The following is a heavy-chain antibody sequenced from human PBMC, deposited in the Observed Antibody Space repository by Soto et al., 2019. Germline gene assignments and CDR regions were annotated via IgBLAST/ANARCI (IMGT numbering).Heavy chain of an antibody. CDR1: GYTFTNHG. CDR2: ISAYNGDT. Sequence: QVQLVQSGAEVLQPGASVKVSCKASGYTFTNHGITWVRQAPGQGLEWMGWISAYNGDTNYAQNLQGRVTMTIATSTITAYMELRSRRADDTVVYVCARDPSNSSGSRIWFEPWGQGALVTGSS. V-gene: IGHV1-18*04. D-gene: IGHD6-19*01. CDR3: ARDPSNSSGSRIWFEP. J-gene: IGHJ5*02.